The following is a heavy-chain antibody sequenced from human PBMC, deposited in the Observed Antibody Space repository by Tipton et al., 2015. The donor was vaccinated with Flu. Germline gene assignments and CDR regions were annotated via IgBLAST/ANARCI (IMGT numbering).Heavy chain of an antibody. D-gene: IGHD3-22*01. CDR2: IIPILGTE. J-gene: IGHJ4*02. CDR1: GGPFSSYA. V-gene: IGHV1-69*01. CDR3: AIPTMTVFSNSRGY. Sequence: QVQLVQSGAEVKKPGSSVKVSCRASGGPFSSYAINWVRQAPGQGLEWMGGIIPILGTENYAQKFQGRVTITADESTSTTYMELSSLRSEDTAFYYCAIPTMTVFSNSRGYWGQGTLVTVSS.